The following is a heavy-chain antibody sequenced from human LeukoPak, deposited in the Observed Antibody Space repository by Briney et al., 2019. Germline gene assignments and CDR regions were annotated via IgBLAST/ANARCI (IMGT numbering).Heavy chain of an antibody. V-gene: IGHV1-69*13. CDR3: ARDGSRDGYNYPY. J-gene: IGHJ4*02. Sequence: ASVKVSCKASGGTFSSYAISWVRQAPGQGLEWMGGIIPIFGTANYAQKFQGRVTITADESTSTAYMELSSLRSEDTAVYYCARDGSRDGYNYPYWGQGTLVTDSS. D-gene: IGHD5-24*01. CDR1: GGTFSSYA. CDR2: IIPIFGTA.